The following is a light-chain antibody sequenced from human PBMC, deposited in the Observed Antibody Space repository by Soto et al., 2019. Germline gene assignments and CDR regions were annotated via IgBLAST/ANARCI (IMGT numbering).Light chain of an antibody. CDR1: QTFSSIY. CDR3: HQRQSWPRT. J-gene: IGKJ1*01. V-gene: IGKV3D-20*02. CDR2: QTS. Sequence: EIVMTQSPCTLSLSPGERATLSCRASQTFSSIYLAWYQQKPGQAPRLLIYQTSIRAAGIPARFSASGSGTDFTLTISDVQPEDFALYYCHQRQSWPRTFGQGTKV.